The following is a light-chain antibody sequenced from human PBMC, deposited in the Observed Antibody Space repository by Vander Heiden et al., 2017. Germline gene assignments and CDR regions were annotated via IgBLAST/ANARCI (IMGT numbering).Light chain of an antibody. CDR3: QAWDTSTVV. Sequence: SYELTQPPSVSVSPGQTASITCSRDKLGDKYASWYHQKPGPSPVLVIYQDNRRPSGIPERFSGSNSGNTATLTISGTQAMDEADYYCQAWDTSTVVFGGGTKLTVL. V-gene: IGLV3-1*01. J-gene: IGLJ2*01. CDR1: KLGDKY. CDR2: QDN.